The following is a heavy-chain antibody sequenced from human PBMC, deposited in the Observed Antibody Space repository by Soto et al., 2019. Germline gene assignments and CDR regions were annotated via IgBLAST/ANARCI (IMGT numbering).Heavy chain of an antibody. CDR3: ARDGGAAGTFDY. V-gene: IGHV3-30-3*01. CDR1: GFTFSTYS. D-gene: IGHD6-13*01. J-gene: IGHJ4*02. Sequence: QPGGSLRLSCSASGFTFSTYSMQWVRQAPDKGLEWLAVISYSGGTIFYADSVRGRFTISRDNSKNTLNLQMNSLRPGDTAVYYCARDGGAAGTFDYWGRGTLVTVS. CDR2: ISYSGGTI.